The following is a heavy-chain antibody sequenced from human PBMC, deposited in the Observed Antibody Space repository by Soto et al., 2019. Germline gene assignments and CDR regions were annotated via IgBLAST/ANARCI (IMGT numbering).Heavy chain of an antibody. D-gene: IGHD1-26*01. V-gene: IGHV1-69*13. Sequence: SVKVSCKASGGTFSSYAISWVRQAPGQGLEWMGGIIPIFGTANYAQKFQGRVTITADESTSTAYMELSSLRSEDTAVYYCARIVGATSWFDPWGQGTLVTVSS. CDR1: GGTFSSYA. CDR3: ARIVGATSWFDP. CDR2: IIPIFGTA. J-gene: IGHJ5*02.